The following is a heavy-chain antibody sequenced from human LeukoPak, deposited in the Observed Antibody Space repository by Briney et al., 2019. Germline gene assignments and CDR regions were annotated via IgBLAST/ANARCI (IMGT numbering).Heavy chain of an antibody. J-gene: IGHJ4*02. D-gene: IGHD6-13*01. CDR3: ARGVAAAGTSIDY. CDR1: GFTFTSSA. V-gene: IGHV1-3*01. Sequence: GASVKVSCKASGFTFTSSAVHWVRQAPGQRLEWMGWINAGNGNAKYSQKFQGRVTITRDTSAGTAYMELSSLRSEDTAVYYCARGVAAAGTSIDYWGQGTLVTVSS. CDR2: INAGNGNA.